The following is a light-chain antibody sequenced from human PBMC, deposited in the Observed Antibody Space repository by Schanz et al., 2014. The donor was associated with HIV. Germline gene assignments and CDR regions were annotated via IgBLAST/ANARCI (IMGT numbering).Light chain of an antibody. CDR3: QQYSTSPRT. J-gene: IGKJ1*01. CDR1: QIVTGTY. Sequence: EIVLTQSPVTLSLSPGDRATLSCRASQIVTGTYLAWYQQKPGQAPRLLIYGASSRATGIPDRFSGSGSGTDFTLTISRLEPEDVAVYSCQQYSTSPRTFGQGTKVEIK. CDR2: GAS. V-gene: IGKV3-20*01.